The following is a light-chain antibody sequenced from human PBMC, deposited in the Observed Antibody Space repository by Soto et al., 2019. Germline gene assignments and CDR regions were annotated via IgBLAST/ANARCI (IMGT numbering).Light chain of an antibody. CDR2: DAS. V-gene: IGKV3-11*01. J-gene: IGKJ5*01. Sequence: EIVLTQSPATLSLSPGERATLSCRAGQSVSRYLAWYQQKPGQAPRLLIYDASNRATGIPARFSGSGSGTDFTLTISSLEPEDFAVYYCHQRSIWPPFTFGQGPRLEI. CDR3: HQRSIWPPFT. CDR1: QSVSRY.